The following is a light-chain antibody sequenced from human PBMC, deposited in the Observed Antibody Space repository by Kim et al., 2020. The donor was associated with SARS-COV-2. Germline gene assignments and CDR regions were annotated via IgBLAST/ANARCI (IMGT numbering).Light chain of an antibody. V-gene: IGKV1-39*01. Sequence: DIQMTQSPSSLSASVGDRVTITCRASQSISSYLNWYQQKLGKAPKLLMYAASSLQSGVPSRFSGSGFGTDFTLTISSLQPEDFGTYYCQQSYSTPYTFGQGTKLEI. J-gene: IGKJ2*01. CDR3: QQSYSTPYT. CDR2: AAS. CDR1: QSISSY.